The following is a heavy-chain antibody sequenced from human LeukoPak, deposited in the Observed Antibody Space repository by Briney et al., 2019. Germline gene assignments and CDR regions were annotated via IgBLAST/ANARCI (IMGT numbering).Heavy chain of an antibody. CDR2: IYYSGST. J-gene: IGHJ3*02. D-gene: IGHD1-26*01. V-gene: IGHV4-59*01. CDR3: ARRGGSPLGAFDI. Sequence: SETLSLTCTVSGGSISSYYWSWIRQPPGKGLEWIGYIYYSGSTNYNPSLKSRVTISVDTSKNQFSLKLTSVTAADTAMYYCARRGGSPLGAFDIWGQGTMVTVSS. CDR1: GGSISSYY.